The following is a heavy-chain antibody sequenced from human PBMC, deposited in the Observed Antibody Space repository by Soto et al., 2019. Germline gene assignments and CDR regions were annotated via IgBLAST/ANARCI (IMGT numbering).Heavy chain of an antibody. CDR1: GGTFSSYA. CDR2: IIPIFGTA. D-gene: IGHD3-22*01. J-gene: IGHJ4*02. V-gene: IGHV1-69*13. CDR3: AKNYYDSGNFDY. Sequence: SVKVSCKASGGTFSSYAISWVRQAPGQGLEWMGGIIPIFGTANYAQKFQGRVTITADESTSTAYMELSSLRSEDTAVYYCAKNYYDSGNFDYWGQGTLVTVSS.